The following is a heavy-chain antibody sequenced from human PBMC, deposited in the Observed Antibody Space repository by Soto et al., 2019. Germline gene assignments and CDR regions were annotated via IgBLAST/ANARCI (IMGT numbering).Heavy chain of an antibody. J-gene: IGHJ4*02. Sequence: EVQLVESGGGLVQPGRSLRLSCAASGFTFDDHAMHWVRQAPGKGLEWVSGISWNSGSIGYADSVKGRFTISRDNAKNTLYLQMNSLRAEDTALYYCAKGSTSGALGDYWGQGTLVTVSS. V-gene: IGHV3-9*01. D-gene: IGHD2-2*01. CDR3: AKGSTSGALGDY. CDR2: ISWNSGSI. CDR1: GFTFDDHA.